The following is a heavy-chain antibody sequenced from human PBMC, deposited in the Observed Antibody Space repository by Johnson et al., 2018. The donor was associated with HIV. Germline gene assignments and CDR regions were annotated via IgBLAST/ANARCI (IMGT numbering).Heavy chain of an antibody. Sequence: VQLVESGGVVVQPGGSLRLSCAASGFTFSDYYMSWIRQAPGKGLEYVSAISSNGGSTYYANSVKGRFTISRDNSKNTLYLQMGSLRAEDMAVYYCASGRSYYLGGAFDIWGQGTMVTVSS. V-gene: IGHV3-64*01. CDR2: ISSNGGST. J-gene: IGHJ3*02. D-gene: IGHD1-26*01. CDR1: GFTFSDYY. CDR3: ASGRSYYLGGAFDI.